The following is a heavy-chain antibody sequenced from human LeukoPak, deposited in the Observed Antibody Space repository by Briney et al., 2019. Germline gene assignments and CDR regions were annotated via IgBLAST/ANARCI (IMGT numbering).Heavy chain of an antibody. CDR3: ARDTPPHIAAAGSPRVAFDI. D-gene: IGHD6-13*01. CDR2: ISGSGTTI. J-gene: IGHJ3*02. Sequence: PGGSLRLSCAASGFTFSDYHMSWIRQAPGKGLEWVSYISGSGTTIYYADSVKGRFTISRDNAKNSLYLQMNSLRAEDTAVYYCARDTPPHIAAAGSPRVAFDIWGQGTMVTVSS. V-gene: IGHV3-11*04. CDR1: GFTFSDYH.